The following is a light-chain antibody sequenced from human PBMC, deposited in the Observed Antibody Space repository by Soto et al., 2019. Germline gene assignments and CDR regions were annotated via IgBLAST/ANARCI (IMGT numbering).Light chain of an antibody. CDR3: SSYTTSSTVV. CDR2: EVS. J-gene: IGLJ2*01. CDR1: SSDVGAYGY. V-gene: IGLV2-14*01. Sequence: QSALTQPASVSGSPGQSITISCTGTSSDVGAYGYVSWYQQHPGKAPKLMIYEVSYRPSGVSNRFSGPKSGNAASLTISGLQAEDEADYYCSSYTTSSTVVFGGGTKLTVL.